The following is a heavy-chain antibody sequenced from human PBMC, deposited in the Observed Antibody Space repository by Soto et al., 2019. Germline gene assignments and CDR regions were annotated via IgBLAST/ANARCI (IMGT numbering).Heavy chain of an antibody. V-gene: IGHV3-7*03. CDR1: GFTFRTFW. CDR2: IKEDGSEE. Sequence: LRLSCAASGFTFRTFWMTWVRQAPGKGLEWVANIKEDGSEEYFADAVKGRFTISRDNANHSVYLQMNSLRVDDTALYYCAKGDHWGTRVKYYYGLDVWGQGTTVTVSS. D-gene: IGHD7-27*01. J-gene: IGHJ6*02. CDR3: AKGDHWGTRVKYYYGLDV.